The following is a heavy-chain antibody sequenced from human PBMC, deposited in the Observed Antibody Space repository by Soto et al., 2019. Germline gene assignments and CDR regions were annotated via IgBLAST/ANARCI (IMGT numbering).Heavy chain of an antibody. V-gene: IGHV4-39*01. CDR2: IYYSGST. J-gene: IGHJ3*02. D-gene: IGHD2-15*01. Sequence: SETLSLTCTVSGGSISSSSYYWGWIRQPPGKGLEWIGSIYYSGSTYYNPSLKSRVTISVDTSKNQFFLKLSSVTAADTAVYYCAGLGCSGGSCYSRQDAFDIWGQGTMVTVSS. CDR1: GGSISSSSYY. CDR3: AGLGCSGGSCYSRQDAFDI.